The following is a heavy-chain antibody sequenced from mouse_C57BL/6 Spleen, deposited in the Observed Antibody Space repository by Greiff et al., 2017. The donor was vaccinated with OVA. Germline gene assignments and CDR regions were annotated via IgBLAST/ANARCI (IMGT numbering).Heavy chain of an antibody. CDR3: ASWDY. J-gene: IGHJ3*01. CDR2: ISYDGSN. V-gene: IGHV3-6*01. Sequence: VQLKESGPGLVKPSQSLSLTCSVTGYSITSGYYWNWIRQFPGNKLEWMGYISYDGSNNYNPSLKNRISITRDTSKNQFFLKLNSVTTEDTATYYCASWDYWGQGTLVTVSA. CDR1: GYSITSGYY. D-gene: IGHD4-1*01.